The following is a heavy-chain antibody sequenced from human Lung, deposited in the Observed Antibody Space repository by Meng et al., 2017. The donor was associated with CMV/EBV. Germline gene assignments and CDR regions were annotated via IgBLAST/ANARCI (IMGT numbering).Heavy chain of an antibody. Sequence: ASXXVSXKASGYTFTSYDISWVRQAPGQGLEWMGWMNPNSGNTDSAQNFQGRVTMTRNTSISTAYMELSSLRSEDTAVYYCARAVYCIGTTCVFYPMYVWXQGTXVT. CDR2: MNPNSGNT. CDR3: ARAVYCIGTTCVFYPMYV. D-gene: IGHD2-2*01. J-gene: IGHJ6*02. CDR1: GYTFTSYD. V-gene: IGHV1-8*01.